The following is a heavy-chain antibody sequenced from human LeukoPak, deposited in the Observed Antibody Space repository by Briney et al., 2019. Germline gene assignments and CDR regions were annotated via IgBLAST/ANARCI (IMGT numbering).Heavy chain of an antibody. D-gene: IGHD6-19*01. J-gene: IGHJ6*02. CDR2: INPNSGGT. V-gene: IGHV1-2*02. CDR1: GYTFTGYY. CDR3: ARGGKWLAHYYYYGMDV. Sequence: ASVKVSCKASGYTFTGYYLHWVRQAPGQGLEWMGWINPNSGGTNYAQKFQGRVTMTRDTSISTAYMELSSLRSDDTAVYYCARGGKWLAHYYYYGMDVWGQGTTVTASS.